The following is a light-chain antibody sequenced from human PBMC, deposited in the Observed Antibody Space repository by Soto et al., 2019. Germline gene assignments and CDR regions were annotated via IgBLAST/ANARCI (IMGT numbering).Light chain of an antibody. V-gene: IGKV3D-20*02. CDR2: GAS. CDR1: QSVSSSN. J-gene: IGKJ2*01. Sequence: EVVLTQSPGTLSLSPGERASLSCRASQSVSSSNLAWYQHKPGQAPRLLIYGASRRATGIPDRFRGSGSGTDFTLTISTLEPEDFAVYYCHQRSDWPITFGQGTKLQ. CDR3: HQRSDWPIT.